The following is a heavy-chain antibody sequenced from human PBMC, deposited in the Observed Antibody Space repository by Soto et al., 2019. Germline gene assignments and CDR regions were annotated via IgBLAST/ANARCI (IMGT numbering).Heavy chain of an antibody. CDR3: ARGSSWAFDF. J-gene: IGHJ3*01. D-gene: IGHD1-26*01. CDR2: IKPDGSEK. CDR1: GFIFSNYW. Sequence: GGSLRLSCGASGFIFSNYWMSWVRQAPGKGLEWVANIKPDGSEKYYVDSVKGRFALSRDNTKNSVYLQMNSLRAEDTAVYYCARGSSWAFDFWGQGTMVTVSS. V-gene: IGHV3-7*03.